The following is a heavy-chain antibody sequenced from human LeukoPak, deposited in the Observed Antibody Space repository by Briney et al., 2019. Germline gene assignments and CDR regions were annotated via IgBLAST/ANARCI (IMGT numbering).Heavy chain of an antibody. J-gene: IGHJ4*02. CDR3: ASLSLWGGYSLASGFEY. Sequence: SETLSLTCAVSGGSISSRNWWSWVRQPPGKGLEWIGEIYHSGSTNYNPSLKSRVTISVDKSRNQISLKLNSVTAADTAVYYCASLSLWGGYSLASGFEYWGQGSLVTVSS. D-gene: IGHD3-16*02. V-gene: IGHV4-4*02. CDR2: IYHSGST. CDR1: GGSISSRNW.